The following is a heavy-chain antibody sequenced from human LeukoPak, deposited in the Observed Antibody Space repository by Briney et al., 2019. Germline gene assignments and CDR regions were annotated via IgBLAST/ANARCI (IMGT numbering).Heavy chain of an antibody. CDR1: GYTFTGYY. Sequence: ASVKVSCKASGYTFTGYYMHWVRQATGQGLEWMGWMNPNSGNTGYAQKFQGRVTMTRNTSISTAYMELSSLRSEDTAVYYCARGLYSGYAIDYWGQGTLVTVSS. J-gene: IGHJ4*02. CDR3: ARGLYSGYAIDY. CDR2: MNPNSGNT. D-gene: IGHD5-12*01. V-gene: IGHV1-8*02.